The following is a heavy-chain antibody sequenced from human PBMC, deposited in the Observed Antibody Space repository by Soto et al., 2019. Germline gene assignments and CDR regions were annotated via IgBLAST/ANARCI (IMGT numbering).Heavy chain of an antibody. J-gene: IGHJ4*02. CDR2: ISPDGSKI. CDR3: GRDRSGPDY. CDR1: GFILSNYN. V-gene: IGHV3-30-3*01. Sequence: QVQLVESGGDVVQPGRSLRLSCATSGFILSNYNMHWVRQAPGEGLEWGTLISPDGSKIHYADSVKGRFTVSRDNSKSTIYLQMNGLRPADTAIYDCGRDRSGPDYWGQGTLVTVSS.